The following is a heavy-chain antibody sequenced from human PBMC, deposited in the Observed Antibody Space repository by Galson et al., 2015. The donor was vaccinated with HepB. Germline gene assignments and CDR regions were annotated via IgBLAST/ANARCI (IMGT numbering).Heavy chain of an antibody. CDR2: ISYCGSP. D-gene: IGHD6-6*01. CDR1: GASISSYY. Sequence: ETLSLTCTVSGASISSYYWNWIRRPPGKGPEWIGYISYCGSPNYNPSLKSRVTISINTSKNQFSLNLSSVTAADTAVYYCARVYDSSSADLDYWGQGTLVTVSS. CDR3: ARVYDSSSADLDY. V-gene: IGHV4-59*01. J-gene: IGHJ4*02.